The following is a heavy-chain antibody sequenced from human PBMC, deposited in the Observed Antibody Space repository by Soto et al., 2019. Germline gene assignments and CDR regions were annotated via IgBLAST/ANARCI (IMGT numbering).Heavy chain of an antibody. D-gene: IGHD3-22*01. J-gene: IGHJ4*02. V-gene: IGHV4-59*08. CDR1: GDSINGYY. CDR3: MLGSGWKDFDY. CDR2: IYYSGST. Sequence: SETLSLTCSVSGDSINGYYWSWIRQPPGKGLEWIGYIYYSGSTNYNPSLKSRVTISVDTSKNQFSLKLSSVTAADTAVYYCMLGSGWKDFDYWGQGTLVTVSS.